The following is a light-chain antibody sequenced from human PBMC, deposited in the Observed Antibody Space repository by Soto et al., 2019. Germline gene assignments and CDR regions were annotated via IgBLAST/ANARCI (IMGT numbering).Light chain of an antibody. CDR3: QQYSNWPPFT. CDR2: GAS. Sequence: EIVMTQSPATLSVSPGERATLSCRASHSVSSDLAWYQQKPGQAPRLLIYGASTRAIGIPARFSGSGSGTEFTLTISSLQSADSAVYYCQQYSNWPPFTFGQGTRLEI. CDR1: HSVSSD. V-gene: IGKV3-15*01. J-gene: IGKJ5*01.